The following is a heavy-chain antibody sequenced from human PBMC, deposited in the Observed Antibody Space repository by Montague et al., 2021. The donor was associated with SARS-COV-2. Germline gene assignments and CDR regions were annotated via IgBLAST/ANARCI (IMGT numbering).Heavy chain of an antibody. CDR1: GGSISSYY. V-gene: IGHV4-59*01. J-gene: IGHJ6*02. CDR3: ARAGRVRFLEYGMDF. Sequence: SETLSLTCTGSGGSISSYYWSWIRQPPGKGPEWIGYSYYSGSTNYNPSLKSRVTISVDTSKKQFSLKLSSVTAADTAVYYCARAGRVRFLEYGMDFRGQGTTVTVSS. D-gene: IGHD3-3*01. CDR2: SYYSGST.